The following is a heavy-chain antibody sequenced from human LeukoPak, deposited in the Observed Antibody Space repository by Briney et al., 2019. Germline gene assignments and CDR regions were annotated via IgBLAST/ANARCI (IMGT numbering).Heavy chain of an antibody. V-gene: IGHV4-30-4*08. J-gene: IGHJ4*02. CDR1: GGSISNANYY. D-gene: IGHD5-24*01. Sequence: PSETLSLTCTVSGGSISNANYYWSWIRQPPGKGLEWIGYISYTGSPYYNPSLKSRLTISIDTSRNLFFLDLTSVTAADTAVYYCASQRGPYYFDYWGQGTLVTVSS. CDR2: ISYTGSP. CDR3: ASQRGPYYFDY.